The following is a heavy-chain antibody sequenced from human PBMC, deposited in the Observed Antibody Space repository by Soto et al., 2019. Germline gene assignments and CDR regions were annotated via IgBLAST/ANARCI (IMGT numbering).Heavy chain of an antibody. Sequence: QVQLVQSGAEVKKPGSSVKVSCKASGGTFSSYAISWVRQAPGQGLEWMGGIIPIFGTANYAQKFQVRVTITADESTSTAYMELSSLRSEDTAVYYCGRGGEDFDWLPERYYYGMDVWGQGTTVTVSS. CDR1: GGTFSSYA. J-gene: IGHJ6*02. CDR2: IIPIFGTA. D-gene: IGHD3-9*01. V-gene: IGHV1-69*01. CDR3: GRGGEDFDWLPERYYYGMDV.